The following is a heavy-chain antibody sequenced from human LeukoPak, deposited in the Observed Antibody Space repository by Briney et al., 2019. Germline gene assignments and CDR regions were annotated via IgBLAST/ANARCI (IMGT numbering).Heavy chain of an antibody. D-gene: IGHD3-22*01. J-gene: IGHJ4*02. Sequence: SVKVSCKASGGTFSSYAISWVRQAPGQGLEWMGGIIPIFGTANYTQKLQGRVTITTDESTSTAYMELSSLRSEDTAVYYCASSRDYYDSSGYYYAYFDYWGQGTLVTVSS. CDR1: GGTFSSYA. V-gene: IGHV1-69*05. CDR2: IIPIFGTA. CDR3: ASSRDYYDSSGYYYAYFDY.